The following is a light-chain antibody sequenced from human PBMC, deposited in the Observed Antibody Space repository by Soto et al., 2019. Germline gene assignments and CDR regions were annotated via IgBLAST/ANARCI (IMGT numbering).Light chain of an antibody. CDR2: GAS. J-gene: IGKJ3*01. Sequence: EIVLTQSPGTLSLSPGERATLSCRASQSVSSSYLAWYQQKPGQAPRLLIYGASSRATGIPDRSSGSGSGTDFALTISRLEPEDFALYYCQQYGGSPPFSFGPGTKVDIK. CDR1: QSVSSSY. CDR3: QQYGGSPPFS. V-gene: IGKV3-20*01.